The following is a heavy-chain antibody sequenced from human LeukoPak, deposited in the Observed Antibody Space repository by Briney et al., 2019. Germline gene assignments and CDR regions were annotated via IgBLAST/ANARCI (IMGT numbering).Heavy chain of an antibody. CDR3: ARGSSRHSSSFIDY. Sequence: ASVKVSCKASGYTFTSYGISWVRQAPGQGLEWMGWISAYNGNTNYAQKLQGRVTMTTDTSTSTAYMELRSLRSDDTAVYYSARGSSRHSSSFIDYWGQGTLVTVSS. CDR2: ISAYNGNT. CDR1: GYTFTSYG. J-gene: IGHJ4*02. D-gene: IGHD6-6*01. V-gene: IGHV1-18*01.